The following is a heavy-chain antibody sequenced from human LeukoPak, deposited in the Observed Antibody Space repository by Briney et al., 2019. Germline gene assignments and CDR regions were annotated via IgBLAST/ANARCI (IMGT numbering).Heavy chain of an antibody. CDR3: AKFTGSYNHDAFDI. Sequence: ASVKVSCKASGDTFTGYYMHWVRQAPGQGLEWMGRINPNSGGTNYAQKVQDRVTMTTDTSTSTAYMELRNLKSDDTAVYYCAKFTGSYNHDAFDIWGQGTMVTVSS. J-gene: IGHJ3*02. D-gene: IGHD1-26*01. V-gene: IGHV1-2*06. CDR2: INPNSGGT. CDR1: GDTFTGYY.